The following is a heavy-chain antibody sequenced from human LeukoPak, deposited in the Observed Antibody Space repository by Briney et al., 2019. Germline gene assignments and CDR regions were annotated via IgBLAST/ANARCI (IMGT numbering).Heavy chain of an antibody. CDR2: IYYSGST. V-gene: IGHV4-59*01. D-gene: IGHD5-24*01. CDR3: ARSRRWLQDTLDY. CDR1: GGSISSYY. Sequence: SETLPLTCTVSGGSISSYYWSWIRQPPGKGLEWIGYIYYSGSTNYNPSLKSRVTISVDTSKNQFSLKLSSVTAADTAVYYCARSRRWLQDTLDYWGQGTLVTVSS. J-gene: IGHJ4*02.